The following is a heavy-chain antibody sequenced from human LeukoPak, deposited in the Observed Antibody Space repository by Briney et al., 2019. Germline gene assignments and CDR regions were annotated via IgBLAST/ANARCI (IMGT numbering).Heavy chain of an antibody. CDR1: GFTFSSYS. CDR2: LSGSGITT. J-gene: IGHJ4*01. CDR3: AKGIYSSGWSYFDY. Sequence: GGSLRLSCAASGFTFSSYSMNWVRQAPGKGLEWVSTLSGSGITTYYADSVKGRFTISRDNSKNTLYLQMNSLRAENTAVYYCAKGIYSSGWSYFDYWGHGTLVTVSS. V-gene: IGHV3-23*01. D-gene: IGHD6-19*01.